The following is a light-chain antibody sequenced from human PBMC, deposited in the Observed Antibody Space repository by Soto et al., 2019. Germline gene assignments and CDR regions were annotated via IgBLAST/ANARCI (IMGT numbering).Light chain of an antibody. CDR3: ETWCSNTHKV. CDR1: SGHSTYI. CDR2: LDRSGSY. J-gene: IGLJ3*02. Sequence: QSVLTQSSSASASLGSSVKLTCILSSGHSTYIIAWHQQQPGKAPRFLMTLDRSGSYNRGSGVPDRFSGSSSGADRYLTIANLRLEDERDYCETWCSNTHKVFGGGTKHTVL. V-gene: IGLV4-60*02.